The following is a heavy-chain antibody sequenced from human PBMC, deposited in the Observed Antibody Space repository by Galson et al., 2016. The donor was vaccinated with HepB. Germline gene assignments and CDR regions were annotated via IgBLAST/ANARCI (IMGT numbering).Heavy chain of an antibody. CDR2: IYTSGST. Sequence: TLSLTCTVSGGSISSGLHYWSWIRQPAGKGLEWIGRIYTSGSTNYNPSLKSRVTISVDTSKNQFSLKLSSMTAADTAMYYCARGGMRRGDGFFDYWGQGTLVTVSS. CDR1: GGSISSGLHY. CDR3: ARGGMRRGDGFFDY. J-gene: IGHJ4*02. D-gene: IGHD3-10*01. V-gene: IGHV4-61*02.